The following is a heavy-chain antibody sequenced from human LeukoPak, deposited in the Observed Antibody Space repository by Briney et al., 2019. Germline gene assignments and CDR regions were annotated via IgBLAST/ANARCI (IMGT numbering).Heavy chain of an antibody. Sequence: GGSLRLSCAASGFTFSSYGMHWVRQAPGKGLEWVAVIWYDGSNKYYADSVKGRFTISRDNSKNTLYLQMNSLRAEDTAVYYCAKDRAARQYFQHWGQGTLVTVSS. V-gene: IGHV3-33*06. D-gene: IGHD6-6*01. CDR3: AKDRAARQYFQH. CDR2: IWYDGSNK. J-gene: IGHJ1*01. CDR1: GFTFSSYG.